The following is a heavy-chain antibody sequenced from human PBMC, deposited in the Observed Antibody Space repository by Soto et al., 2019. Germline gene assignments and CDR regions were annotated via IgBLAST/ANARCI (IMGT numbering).Heavy chain of an antibody. D-gene: IGHD3-22*01. V-gene: IGHV1-69*13. Sequence: GALVKVSCKASGGTFSSYAISWVRQAPGQGLEWMGGIIPIFGTANYAQKFQGRVTITADESTSTAYMELSSLRSEDTAVYYCARVRRGADYYDSSGYQGPVFDYWGQGTLVTVSS. CDR1: GGTFSSYA. CDR2: IIPIFGTA. CDR3: ARVRRGADYYDSSGYQGPVFDY. J-gene: IGHJ4*02.